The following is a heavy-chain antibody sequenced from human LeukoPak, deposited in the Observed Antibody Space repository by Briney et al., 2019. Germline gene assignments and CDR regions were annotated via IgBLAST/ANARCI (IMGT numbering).Heavy chain of an antibody. CDR2: MNPNSGNT. J-gene: IGHJ6*03. Sequence: ASVKVSCKASGYTFTCYDINWVRQATGQGLEWMGWMNPNSGNTGYAQKFQGRVTMTRNTSISTAYMELSSLRSEDTAVYYCARGLAARPQRYPGRPLYYYMDVWGKGTTVTVSS. D-gene: IGHD6-6*01. CDR1: GYTFTCYD. CDR3: ARGLAARPQRYPGRPLYYYMDV. V-gene: IGHV1-8*01.